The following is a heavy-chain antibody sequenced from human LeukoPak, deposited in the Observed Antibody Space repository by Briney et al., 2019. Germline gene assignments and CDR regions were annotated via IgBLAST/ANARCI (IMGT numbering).Heavy chain of an antibody. D-gene: IGHD2-2*01. J-gene: IGHJ5*02. V-gene: IGHV4-34*01. CDR2: INHSEST. Sequence: PSETLSLTCAVYGGSFSGYYWSWIRQPPGKGLEWIGEINHSESTNYNPSLKSRVTISVDTSKNQFSLKLSSVTAADTAVYYCARGQGIVVVPAANRFDPWGQGTLVTVSS. CDR3: ARGQGIVVVPAANRFDP. CDR1: GGSFSGYY.